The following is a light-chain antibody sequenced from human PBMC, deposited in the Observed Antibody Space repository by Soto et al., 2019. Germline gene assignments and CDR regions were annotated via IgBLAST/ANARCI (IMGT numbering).Light chain of an antibody. V-gene: IGLV2-14*01. CDR2: EVT. J-gene: IGLJ2*01. CDR3: SSHTSSASVV. Sequence: QSALTQPASVSGSPGQSITISCTGTSSDIGAHDYVSWYRQHPGKAPKLLIYEVTNRHSGVSPRFSGSKSANTASLTISGLQVEDEADYYCSSHTSSASVVFGGGTKVTVL. CDR1: SSDIGAHDY.